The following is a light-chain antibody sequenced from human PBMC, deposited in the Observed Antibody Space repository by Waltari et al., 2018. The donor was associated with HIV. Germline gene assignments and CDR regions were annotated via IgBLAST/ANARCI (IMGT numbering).Light chain of an antibody. CDR2: GVS. V-gene: IGLV2-8*01. CDR3: SSYAGRNNMV. Sequence: QSALSQPPSASGSPGQPITISCTGSNNAIGSYNYVSWYQQYPGKPPKLIIYGVSKRPSGVPDRFSGSKSGDTASLTVSGLQTDDEADYYCSSYAGRNNMVFGGGTKLTVL. J-gene: IGLJ3*02. CDR1: NNAIGSYNY.